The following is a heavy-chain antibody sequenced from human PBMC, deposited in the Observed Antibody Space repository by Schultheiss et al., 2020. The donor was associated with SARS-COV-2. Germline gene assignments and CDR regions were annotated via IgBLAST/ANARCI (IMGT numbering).Heavy chain of an antibody. CDR1: GFTFTSSA. J-gene: IGHJ4*02. CDR2: IVVGSGNT. Sequence: SVKVSCKASGFTFTSSAMQWVRQARGQRLEWIGWIVVGSGNTNYAQKFQERVTMTRDTSISTAYMELSSLRSEDTAVYYCARDRRGYFDYWGQGTLVTVSS. CDR3: ARDRRGYFDY. V-gene: IGHV1-58*02.